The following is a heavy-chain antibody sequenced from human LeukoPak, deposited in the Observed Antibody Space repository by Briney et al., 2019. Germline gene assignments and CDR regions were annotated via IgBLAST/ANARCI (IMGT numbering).Heavy chain of an antibody. CDR2: INHSGST. V-gene: IGHV4-34*01. CDR1: GGSFSGYY. J-gene: IGHJ4*02. D-gene: IGHD5-12*01. Sequence: PSETLSLTCAVYGGSFSGYYWSWIRQPPEKGLEWIGEINHSGSTNYNPSLKSRVTISVDTSKNQFSLKLSSVTAADTAVYYCARTGLWLRLNVYWGQGTLVTVSS. CDR3: ARTGLWLRLNVY.